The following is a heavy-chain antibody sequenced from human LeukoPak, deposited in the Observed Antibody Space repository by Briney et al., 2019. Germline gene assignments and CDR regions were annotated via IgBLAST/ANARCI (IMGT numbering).Heavy chain of an antibody. CDR2: IKQDGSEK. V-gene: IGHV3-7*01. D-gene: IGHD4-17*01. CDR1: GFTFSSYW. Sequence: GGSLRLSCAASGFTFSSYWMSWVRQAPGKGLEWVANIKQDGSEKYYVDSVKGRFTISRDNAKNSLYLQMNSLRAEDTAVYYCARDRDYGDYADYLDYWGQGTLVTVSS. CDR3: ARDRDYGDYADYLDY. J-gene: IGHJ4*02.